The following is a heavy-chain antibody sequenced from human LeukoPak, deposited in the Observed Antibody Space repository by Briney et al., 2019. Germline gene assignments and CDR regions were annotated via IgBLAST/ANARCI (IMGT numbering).Heavy chain of an antibody. J-gene: IGHJ4*02. D-gene: IGHD5-24*01. CDR3: ARDRGDGYNIDFYFDY. Sequence: GGSLRLSCAASGFTFSSYSMNWVRQAPGKGLEWVSSISSSSSYIYYADSVKGRFTISRDNAKNSLYLQMNSLRAEDTAVYYCARDRGDGYNIDFYFDYWGQGTLVTVSS. CDR2: ISSSSSYI. CDR1: GFTFSSYS. V-gene: IGHV3-21*01.